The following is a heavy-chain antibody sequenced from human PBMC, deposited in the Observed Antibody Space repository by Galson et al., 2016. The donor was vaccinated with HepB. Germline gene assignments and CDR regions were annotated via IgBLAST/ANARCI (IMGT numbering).Heavy chain of an antibody. Sequence: SLRLSCAASGFSLSSYWMSWVRQAPGRGLEWVANIKQDGSEKYYVDSVKGRFTISRDDAKNSVYLQMNSLRAEDTALYYCARGVRILWDGMDVWGQGTAVTVS. D-gene: IGHD2/OR15-2a*01. J-gene: IGHJ6*02. V-gene: IGHV3-7*01. CDR3: ARGVRILWDGMDV. CDR2: IKQDGSEK. CDR1: GFSLSSYW.